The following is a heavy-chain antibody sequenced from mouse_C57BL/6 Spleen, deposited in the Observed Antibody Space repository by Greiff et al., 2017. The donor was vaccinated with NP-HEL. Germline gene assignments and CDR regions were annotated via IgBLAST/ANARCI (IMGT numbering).Heavy chain of an antibody. CDR2: ISDGGSYT. J-gene: IGHJ1*03. D-gene: IGHD2-1*01. V-gene: IGHV5-4*03. Sequence: EVKLMESGGGLVKPGGSLKLSCAASGFTFSSYAMSWVRQTPEKRLEWVATISDGGSYTYYPDNVKGRFTISRDNAKNNLYLQMSHLKSEDTAMYYCARAGYGNYVYFDVWGTGTTVTVSS. CDR1: GFTFSSYA. CDR3: ARAGYGNYVYFDV.